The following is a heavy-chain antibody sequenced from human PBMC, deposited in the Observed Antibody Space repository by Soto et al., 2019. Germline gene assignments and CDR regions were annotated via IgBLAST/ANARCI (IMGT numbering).Heavy chain of an antibody. Sequence: QVQLVESGGGVVQPGRSPRLSCSASGFLFSGHVMHWVRQSPGKGLEWVAVIWFDESHKYYGASVKGRFAVSRDNSKSTLYLQMNSLRVEDTALYYCARVSNRGGHDGGMDVWGQGTTVTVFS. V-gene: IGHV3-33*01. CDR2: IWFDESHK. J-gene: IGHJ6*02. CDR1: GFLFSGHV. D-gene: IGHD2-15*01. CDR3: ARVSNRGGHDGGMDV.